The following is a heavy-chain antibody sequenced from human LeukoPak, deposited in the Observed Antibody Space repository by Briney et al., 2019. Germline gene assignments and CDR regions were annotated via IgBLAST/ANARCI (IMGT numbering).Heavy chain of an antibody. Sequence: PGGSLRLSCAASGFTFSDYWLHWVRQAPGKGLVWVSIINPDGSTTSYADSVKGRLTISRDNAKNSLYLQMNSLRAEDMALYYCAKDIRSGSYSDAFDIWGQGTMVTVSS. CDR2: INPDGSTT. D-gene: IGHD1-26*01. J-gene: IGHJ3*02. V-gene: IGHV3-74*01. CDR3: AKDIRSGSYSDAFDI. CDR1: GFTFSDYW.